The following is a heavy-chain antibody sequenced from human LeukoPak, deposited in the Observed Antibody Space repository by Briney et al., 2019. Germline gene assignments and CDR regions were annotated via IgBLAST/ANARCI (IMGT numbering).Heavy chain of an antibody. Sequence: PSETLSLTCTVSGGSISSSSYYWGWIRQPPGKGLGWIGSIYYSGSTYYNPSLKSRVTISVGTSKNQFSLKLSSVTAADTAVYYCAGPGQLGRYYFDYWGQGTLVTVSS. J-gene: IGHJ4*02. CDR1: GGSISSSSYY. CDR3: AGPGQLGRYYFDY. D-gene: IGHD6-13*01. CDR2: IYYSGST. V-gene: IGHV4-39*01.